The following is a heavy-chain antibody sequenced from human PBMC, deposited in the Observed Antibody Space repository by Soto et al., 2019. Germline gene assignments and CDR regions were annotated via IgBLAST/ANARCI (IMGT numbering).Heavy chain of an antibody. CDR2: ISGSGGST. CDR3: ARDTYYYDSSGYHHGPGYYGMDV. J-gene: IGHJ6*02. V-gene: IGHV3-23*01. Sequence: PGGSLRLSCAASGFTFSSYAMSWVRQAPGKGLEWVSAISGSGGSTYYADSVKGRFTISRDNSKNTLYLQMNSLRAEDTAVYYCARDTYYYDSSGYHHGPGYYGMDVWGQGTTVTVSS. CDR1: GFTFSSYA. D-gene: IGHD3-22*01.